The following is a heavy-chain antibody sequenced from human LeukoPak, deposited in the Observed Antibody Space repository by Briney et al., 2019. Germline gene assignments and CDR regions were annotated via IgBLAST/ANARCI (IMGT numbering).Heavy chain of an antibody. Sequence: SGGSLRLSCVVSGFTFSSYAMTWVRQAPGKGLEWVSFISYSGGSIYSADSVKGRFTISRDNSKNTLYLQLSSLRAEDTAIYYCARDDLNVYYGGNSYFDYWGQGTLVTVSS. CDR1: GFTFSSYA. J-gene: IGHJ4*02. D-gene: IGHD4-23*01. CDR3: ARDDLNVYYGGNSYFDY. CDR2: ISYSGGSI. V-gene: IGHV3-23*01.